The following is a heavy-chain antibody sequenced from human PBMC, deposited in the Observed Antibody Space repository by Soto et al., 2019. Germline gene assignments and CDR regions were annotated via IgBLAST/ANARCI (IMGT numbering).Heavy chain of an antibody. J-gene: IGHJ5*02. CDR2: INHSGST. CDR3: ASLVDTAMVNWFDP. D-gene: IGHD5-18*01. V-gene: IGHV4-34*01. Sequence: SETLSLTCAVYGGSFSGYYWSWIRQPPGKGLEWIGEINHSGSTNYNPSLKSRVTISVDTSKNQFSLKLSSVTAADTAVYYCASLVDTAMVNWFDPWGQGTLVTVSS. CDR1: GGSFSGYY.